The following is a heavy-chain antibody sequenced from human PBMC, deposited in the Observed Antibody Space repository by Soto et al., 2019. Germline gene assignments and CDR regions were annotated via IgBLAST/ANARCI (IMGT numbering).Heavy chain of an antibody. Sequence: ASVKVSCKASGYTFTGYYMHWVRQAPGQGLEWMGWINPNSGGTNYAQKFQGWVTMTRDTSISTAYMELSRLRSDDTAVYYCARDSIVVVTATPGAYGMDVWGQGTTVTVSS. CDR2: INPNSGGT. D-gene: IGHD2-21*02. J-gene: IGHJ6*02. CDR3: ARDSIVVVTATPGAYGMDV. CDR1: GYTFTGYY. V-gene: IGHV1-2*04.